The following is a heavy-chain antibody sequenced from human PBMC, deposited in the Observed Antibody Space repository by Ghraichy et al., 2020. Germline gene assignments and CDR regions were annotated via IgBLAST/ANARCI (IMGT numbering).Heavy chain of an antibody. D-gene: IGHD6-19*01. CDR1: GDSVSSSSAA. Sequence: SQTLSLTCAISGDSVSSSSAAWTWIRQSPSRGLEWLGRTYYRSKWYNDYAVSVKSRITINADTSKNQFSLQLNSVTPEDTAVYYCASDRKAVTGFYYYGMGVWSQGSTVTVSS. J-gene: IGHJ6*02. V-gene: IGHV6-1*01. CDR2: TYYRSKWYN. CDR3: ASDRKAVTGFYYYGMGV.